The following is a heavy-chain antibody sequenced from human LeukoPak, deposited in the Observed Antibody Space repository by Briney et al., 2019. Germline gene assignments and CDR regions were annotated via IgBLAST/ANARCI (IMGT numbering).Heavy chain of an antibody. CDR2: TYYRSKWYN. D-gene: IGHD6-19*01. Sequence: SQTLSLTCAISGDSVSSNSAAWNWIRQSPSRGLEWLGRTYYRSKWYNDYAVSVKSRITINPDTSKNQFSLQLNSVTPEDTAVYYCARDFEQWLVMGAVNWFDPWGQGTLVTVSS. J-gene: IGHJ5*02. CDR3: ARDFEQWLVMGAVNWFDP. CDR1: GDSVSSNSAA. V-gene: IGHV6-1*01.